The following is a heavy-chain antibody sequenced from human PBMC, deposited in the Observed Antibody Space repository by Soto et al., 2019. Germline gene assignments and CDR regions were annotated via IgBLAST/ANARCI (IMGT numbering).Heavy chain of an antibody. CDR3: ARDYYDSSGYYIGLDY. CDR2: IWYDGSNK. J-gene: IGHJ4*02. Sequence: GGSLRLSCAASGFTFSSYGMHWVRQAPGKGLEWVAVIWYDGSNKYYADSVKGRFTISRDNSKNTLYLQMNSLRAEDTAVYYCARDYYDSSGYYIGLDYWGQGTLVTVSS. CDR1: GFTFSSYG. V-gene: IGHV3-33*01. D-gene: IGHD3-22*01.